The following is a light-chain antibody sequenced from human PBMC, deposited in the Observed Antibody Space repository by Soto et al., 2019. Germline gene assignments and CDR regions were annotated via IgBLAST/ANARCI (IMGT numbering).Light chain of an antibody. J-gene: IGKJ1*01. V-gene: IGKV1-5*01. CDR3: QQYNQ. CDR1: QSISSW. CDR2: DAS. Sequence: DIQMTQPPSTLSASLGDRVTITCRASQSISSWLAWYQQKPGKAPKLLIYDASSLESGVPSRFSGSGSGTEFTLTISSLQPDDFATYYCQQYNQFGQGPKVDIK.